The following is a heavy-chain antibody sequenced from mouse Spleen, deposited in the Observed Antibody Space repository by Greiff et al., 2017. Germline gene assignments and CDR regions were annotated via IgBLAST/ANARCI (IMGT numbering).Heavy chain of an antibody. CDR3: AKLGLRYFDY. J-gene: IGHJ3*01. CDR2: INPSTGGT. CDR1: GYSFTGYY. D-gene: IGHD4-1*01. Sequence: VQLQQSGPELVKPGASVKISCKASGYSFTGYYMNWVKQSPEKSLEWIGEINPSTGGTTYNQKFKAKATLTVDKSSSTAYMQLKSLTSEDSAVYYCAKLGLRYFDYWGQGTLVTVSA. V-gene: IGHV1-42*01.